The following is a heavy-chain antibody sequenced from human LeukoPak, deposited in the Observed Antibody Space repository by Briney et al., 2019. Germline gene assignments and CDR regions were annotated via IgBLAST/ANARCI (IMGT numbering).Heavy chain of an antibody. D-gene: IGHD5-24*01. J-gene: IGHJ6*02. Sequence: SETLSLTCAVYGGSFRGYYWSWIRQPPGKGLEWIGAINHSGSTNYNPSLKSRVIISVDTSKNQFSLKLSSVTAADTAVYYCARGERWLQSAYYYYGMDVWGQGTTVTVSS. CDR2: INHSGST. CDR1: GGSFRGYY. V-gene: IGHV4-34*01. CDR3: ARGERWLQSAYYYYGMDV.